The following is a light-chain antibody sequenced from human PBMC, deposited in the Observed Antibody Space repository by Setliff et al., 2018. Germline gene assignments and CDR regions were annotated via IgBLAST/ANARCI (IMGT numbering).Light chain of an antibody. CDR2: ENT. Sequence: QSVLTQPPSVSGAPGQSVTVSCTGTSSNIGAGYLVHWYQQLPGTAPKLLIYENTNRPSGVPDRFSGSRSDTSASLAITGLQAEDEAVYYCQTFGAALGGSAVFGGGT. CDR3: QTFGAALGGSAV. J-gene: IGLJ3*02. V-gene: IGLV1-40*01. CDR1: SSNIGAGYL.